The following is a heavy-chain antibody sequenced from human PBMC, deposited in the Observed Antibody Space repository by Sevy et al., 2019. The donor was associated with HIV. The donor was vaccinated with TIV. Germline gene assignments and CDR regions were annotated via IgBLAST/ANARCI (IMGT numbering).Heavy chain of an antibody. D-gene: IGHD6-6*01. Sequence: GGSLRLSCAASGFSFSSNGMHWVRQAPGKGLEWVAVIWFDGSNKYYADSVRGRFTISRDNSKNTLYLQMNSLRVEDSAVYYCARPSSSSSNYYYGFDVWGQGTTVTVSS. V-gene: IGHV3-33*01. CDR2: IWFDGSNK. J-gene: IGHJ6*02. CDR1: GFSFSSNG. CDR3: ARPSSSSSNYYYGFDV.